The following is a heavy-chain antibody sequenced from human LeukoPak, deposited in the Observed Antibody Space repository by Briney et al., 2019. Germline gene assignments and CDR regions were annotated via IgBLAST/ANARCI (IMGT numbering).Heavy chain of an antibody. CDR1: GGSISSSSYY. CDR3: ASGRQDIVVVVAATLYGMDV. D-gene: IGHD2-15*01. J-gene: IGHJ6*02. V-gene: IGHV4-39*07. Sequence: KPSETLSLTCTVSGGSISSSSYYWGWIRQPPGKGLEWIGSIYYSGSTYYNPSLKSRVTISVDTSKNQFSLKLSSVTAADTAVYYCASGRQDIVVVVAATLYGMDVWGQGTTVTVSS. CDR2: IYYSGST.